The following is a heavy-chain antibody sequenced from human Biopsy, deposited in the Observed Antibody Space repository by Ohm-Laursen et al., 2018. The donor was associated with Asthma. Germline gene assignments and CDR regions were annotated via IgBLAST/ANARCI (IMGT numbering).Heavy chain of an antibody. CDR2: IYSGGTS. D-gene: IGHD3-22*01. CDR1: GFAVSRDY. J-gene: IGHJ4*02. V-gene: IGHV3-53*01. CDR3: ARGDSSNWSHYYFDY. Sequence: SLRLSCAASGFAVSRDYMFWVRQAPGKGLEWVSVIYSGGTSHTAGSVRGRFTISRDYSKNTLYLQMHSLRAEDTAVYYCARGDSSNWSHYYFDYWGQGTLVIVSS.